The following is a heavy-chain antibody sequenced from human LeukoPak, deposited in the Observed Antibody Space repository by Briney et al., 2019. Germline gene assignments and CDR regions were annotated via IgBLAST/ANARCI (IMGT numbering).Heavy chain of an antibody. CDR3: AREDLDQTLYYDFWSGYSAAAYYFDY. V-gene: IGHV4-4*07. CDR2: IYTSGST. J-gene: IGHJ4*02. CDR1: GGSISSYY. Sequence: PSETLSLTCTVSGGSISSYYWSWIRQPAGKGLEWIGRIYTSGSTNYNPSLKSRVALSVDTSKNQFSLKLSCVTAADTAVYYCAREDLDQTLYYDFWSGYSAAAYYFDYWGQGTLVTVSS. D-gene: IGHD3-3*01.